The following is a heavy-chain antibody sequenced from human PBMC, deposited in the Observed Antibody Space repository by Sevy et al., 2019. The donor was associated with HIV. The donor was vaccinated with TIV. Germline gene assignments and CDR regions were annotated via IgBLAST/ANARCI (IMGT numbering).Heavy chain of an antibody. CDR3: ARANDSSGYYVDFDY. V-gene: IGHV1-18*01. CDR2: ISAYNGNT. CDR1: GYTFTSYG. J-gene: IGHJ4*02. D-gene: IGHD3-22*01. Sequence: ASVKVSCKASGYTFTSYGISWVRQAPGQGLEWVGWISAYNGNTNYAQKLQGRVTMTTDTSTSTAYMELRSLRSDDTAVYYCARANDSSGYYVDFDYWGQGTLVTVSS.